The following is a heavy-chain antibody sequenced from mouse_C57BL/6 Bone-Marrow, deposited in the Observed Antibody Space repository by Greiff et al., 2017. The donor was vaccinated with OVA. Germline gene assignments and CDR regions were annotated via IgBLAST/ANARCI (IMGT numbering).Heavy chain of an antibody. J-gene: IGHJ3*01. Sequence: VQLQESGAELVRPGASVTLSCKASGYTFTDYEMHWVKQTPVHGLEWIGAIDPETGGTAYNQKFKGKAILTADKSSSTAYMELRSLTSEDSAVYYCTRPYLAYWGQGTLVTVSA. V-gene: IGHV1-15*01. CDR1: GYTFTDYE. CDR2: IDPETGGT. D-gene: IGHD6-5*01. CDR3: TRPYLAY.